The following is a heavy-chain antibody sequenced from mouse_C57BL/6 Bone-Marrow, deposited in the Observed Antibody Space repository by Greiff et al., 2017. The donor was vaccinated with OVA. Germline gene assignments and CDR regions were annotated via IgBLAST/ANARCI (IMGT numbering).Heavy chain of an antibody. J-gene: IGHJ3*01. CDR3: SLSTTTGGFAY. V-gene: IGHV1-19*01. CDR1: GYTFTDYY. Sequence: EVQLQQSGPVLVKPGASVKMSCKASGYTFTDYYMNWVKQSHGKSLEWIGVINPYNGGTSYNQKFKGKATLTVDKSSSTAYMELNSLTSEDSAVYYCSLSTTTGGFAYWGQGTLVTVSA. CDR2: INPYNGGT. D-gene: IGHD1-1*01.